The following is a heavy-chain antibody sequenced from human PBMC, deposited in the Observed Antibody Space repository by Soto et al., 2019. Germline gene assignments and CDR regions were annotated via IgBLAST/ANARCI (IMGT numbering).Heavy chain of an antibody. J-gene: IGHJ4*02. CDR1: RYTFTAYF. D-gene: IGHD1-20*01. CDR3: ARESYNWNYDY. Sequence: QVQLVQSGAGVKGPGASVKVSCKASRYTFTAYFIHWVRQAPGQGLEWMGWMNSNNGDTFYAQKFQGRLTMTRDTSINTAYMELSRLRSDDTAVYYCARESYNWNYDYWGQGSLVTVSS. V-gene: IGHV1-2*02. CDR2: MNSNNGDT.